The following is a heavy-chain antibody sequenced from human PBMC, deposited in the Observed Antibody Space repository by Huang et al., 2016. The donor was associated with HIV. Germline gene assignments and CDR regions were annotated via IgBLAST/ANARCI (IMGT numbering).Heavy chain of an antibody. CDR2: VSGYNSYT. Sequence: QVQLLQSGAEVKKPGASVKISCKTSGYNFKTHPVSWVRQTPGQGLEWMGGVSGYNSYTTYSQRLQGRVTMTTDTSTNTVYMELRSLRSDDTAVYYCARRVGSGWYGEIDYWGQGTLVTVSS. J-gene: IGHJ4*02. D-gene: IGHD6-19*01. V-gene: IGHV1-18*04. CDR1: GYNFKTHP. CDR3: ARRVGSGWYGEIDY.